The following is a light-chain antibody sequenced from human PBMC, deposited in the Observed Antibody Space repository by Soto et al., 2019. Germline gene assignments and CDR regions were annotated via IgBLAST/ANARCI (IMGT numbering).Light chain of an antibody. J-gene: IGKJ2*01. V-gene: IGKV3-15*01. CDR3: QQYNNWQET. CDR2: GAS. CDR1: QSVSSN. Sequence: EIVMTQSPATLSVSPGERATLSCRASQSVSSNLAWYQQKPGQAPRLLIYGASTRATGIPARFSGSGSGTGFTLTISSLQSEDFAVYYCQQYNNWQETFGQGTKVDIK.